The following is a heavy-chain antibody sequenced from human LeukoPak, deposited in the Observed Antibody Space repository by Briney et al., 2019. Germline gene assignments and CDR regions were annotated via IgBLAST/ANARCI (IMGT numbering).Heavy chain of an antibody. D-gene: IGHD1-26*01. CDR3: AKRGGGGYSLYY. J-gene: IGHJ4*02. CDR2: ISGSGGST. V-gene: IGHV3-23*01. CDR1: GFTFSSYA. Sequence: PAGSLTLSCAASGFTFSSYAMSWVRQAPGKGLEWVSSISGSGGSTYYAASVKGRFTIARDNSKNTLFLQMNSLSAEDTAVYYNAKRGGGGYSLYYWGQRTPVTVS.